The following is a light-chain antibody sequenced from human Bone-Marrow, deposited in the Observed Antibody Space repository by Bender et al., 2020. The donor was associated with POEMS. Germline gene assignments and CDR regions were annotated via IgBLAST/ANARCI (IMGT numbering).Light chain of an antibody. J-gene: IGLJ3*02. CDR3: AVWDDSLNGWV. CDR1: SSNIGAHA. CDR2: SSH. Sequence: QSVLTQPPSASGTSGQRVTISCSGGSSNIGAHAVNWYQHLPGTAPKLLIYSSHRRPSEVPDRFSGSRSGPSASLVIAGHQAEDEADYYCAVWDDSLNGWVFGGGTKLTVL. V-gene: IGLV1-44*01.